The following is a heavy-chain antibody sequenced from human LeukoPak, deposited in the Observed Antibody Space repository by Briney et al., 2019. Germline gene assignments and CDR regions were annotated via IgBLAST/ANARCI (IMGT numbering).Heavy chain of an antibody. D-gene: IGHD3-3*01. CDR3: ATGGGWVPSFGVVTHIDV. CDR1: GFTFKSYA. Sequence: GRSLRLSCAASGFTFKSYAMHWVRQAPGKALEWVAIISYDGNKQRYAESVKGRFTISSDSSRNTLFLQMNSLRFEDTAVYYCATGGGWVPSFGVVTHIDVWGKGTTVTVSS. V-gene: IGHV3-30*04. CDR2: ISYDGNKQ. J-gene: IGHJ6*03.